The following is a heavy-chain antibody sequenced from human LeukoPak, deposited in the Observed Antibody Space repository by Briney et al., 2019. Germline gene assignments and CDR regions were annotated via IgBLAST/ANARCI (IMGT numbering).Heavy chain of an antibody. CDR2: IRSKLHGGTT. J-gene: IGHJ4*02. V-gene: IGHV3-49*04. Sequence: PGRTLRLSCTASGFTLGDYAMSWVRQAPGKGLEWIGFIRSKLHGGTTEYPASVKDRFTISRDDSKDIAYLQMNSLKNEDTAVYYCTRDRGYSYGYGDYWGQGTLVTVSS. CDR1: GFTLGDYA. CDR3: TRDRGYSYGYGDY. D-gene: IGHD5-18*01.